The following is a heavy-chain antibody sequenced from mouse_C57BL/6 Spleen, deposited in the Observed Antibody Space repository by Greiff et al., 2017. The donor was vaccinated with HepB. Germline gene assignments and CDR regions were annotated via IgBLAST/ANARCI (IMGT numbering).Heavy chain of an antibody. CDR3: TRGYYQEFAY. CDR2: IDPETGGT. D-gene: IGHD2-3*01. CDR1: GYTFTDYE. J-gene: IGHJ3*01. Sequence: VQRVESGAELVRPGASVTLSCKASGYTFTDYEMHWVKQTPVHGLEWIGAIDPETGGTAYNQKFKGKAILTADKSSSTAYMELRSLTSEDSAVYYCTRGYYQEFAYWGQGTLVTVSA. V-gene: IGHV1-15*01.